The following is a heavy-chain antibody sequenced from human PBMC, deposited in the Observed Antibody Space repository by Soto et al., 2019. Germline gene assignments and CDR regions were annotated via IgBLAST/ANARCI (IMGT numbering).Heavy chain of an antibody. CDR1: VFTCNSHA. CDR2: ISGSGDGT. V-gene: IGHV3-23*01. D-gene: IGHD2-8*01. Sequence: GSLRLSGAASVFTCNSHAMSWVRQAPGKGLEWVASISGSGDGTYYGDSVKGRFTISRDSSSSTLYLQMNNLRGEDTAVYFCTKSRRGILMVYGFGGMDVWGQGTTVTVSS. CDR3: TKSRRGILMVYGFGGMDV. J-gene: IGHJ6*02.